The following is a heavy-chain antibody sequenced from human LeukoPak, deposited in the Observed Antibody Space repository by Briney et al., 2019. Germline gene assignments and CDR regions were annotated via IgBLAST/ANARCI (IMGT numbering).Heavy chain of an antibody. CDR2: ISSSGSAI. CDR3: ARDKRVGAINFDY. J-gene: IGHJ4*02. D-gene: IGHD1-26*01. Sequence: GGSLRLSCAASGFTFSSYEMNWVRQAPGKGLEWVSYISSSGSAIYYADSVEGRFTTSRDNAENSLYLQMNSLRAEDTAVYYCARDKRVGAINFDYWGQGTLVTVSS. V-gene: IGHV3-48*03. CDR1: GFTFSSYE.